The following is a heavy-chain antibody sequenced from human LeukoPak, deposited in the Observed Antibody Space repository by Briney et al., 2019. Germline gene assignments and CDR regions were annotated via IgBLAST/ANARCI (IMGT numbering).Heavy chain of an antibody. J-gene: IGHJ4*02. CDR2: MNPNSGGT. CDR3: AREDMGCSSTSCSIGFDY. CDR1: GYTFTGYY. D-gene: IGHD2-2*01. V-gene: IGHV1-2*02. Sequence: GASVKVSCKASGYTFTGYYMHWVRQAPGQGLEWMGWMNPNSGGTNYAQKFQGRVTMTRDTSISTAYMELSSLRSDDTAVYYCAREDMGCSSTSCSIGFDYWGQGTPVTVSS.